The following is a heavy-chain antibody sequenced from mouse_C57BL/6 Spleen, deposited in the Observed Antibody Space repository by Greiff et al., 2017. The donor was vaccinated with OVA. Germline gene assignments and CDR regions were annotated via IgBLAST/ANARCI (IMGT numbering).Heavy chain of an antibody. D-gene: IGHD2-4*01. CDR1: GFNIKDYY. CDR2: IDPEDGET. V-gene: IGHV14-2*01. CDR3: ASCYYDCVPWFAY. J-gene: IGHJ3*01. Sequence: VQLQQSGAELVKPGASVKLSCTASGFNIKDYYMHWVKQRTEQGLEWIGRIDPEDGETKYDPKFQGKATITADTSSNTAYLQLSSLTSEDTAVYYCASCYYDCVPWFAYWGQGTLVTVSA.